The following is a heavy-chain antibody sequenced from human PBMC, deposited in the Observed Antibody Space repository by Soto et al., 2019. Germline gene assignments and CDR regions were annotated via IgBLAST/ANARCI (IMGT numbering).Heavy chain of an antibody. CDR3: ARDLGYYDSSGYFDY. D-gene: IGHD3-22*01. J-gene: IGHJ4*02. Sequence: GGSLRLSCAASGFTFSDHYMSWIRQAPGKGLEWVSYISSSGDIIYYADSVKGRFTISRDNAKNSLYLQMNSLRAEDTAVYYCARDLGYYDSSGYFDYWGQGTLVTVSS. V-gene: IGHV3-11*01. CDR1: GFTFSDHY. CDR2: ISSSGDII.